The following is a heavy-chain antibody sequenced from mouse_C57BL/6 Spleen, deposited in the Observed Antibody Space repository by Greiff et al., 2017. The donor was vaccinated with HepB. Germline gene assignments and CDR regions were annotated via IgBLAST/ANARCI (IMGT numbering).Heavy chain of an antibody. V-gene: IGHV1-80*01. J-gene: IGHJ2*01. CDR1: GYAFSSYW. D-gene: IGHD1-1*01. CDR2: IYPGDGDT. Sequence: VQLVESGAELVKPGASVKISCKASGYAFSSYWMNWVKQRPGKGLEWIGQIYPGDGDTNYNGKVKGKATLTADKSSSTAYMQLSSLTSEDSAVYFCARWAVVRYFYYWGQGTTLTVSS. CDR3: ARWAVVRYFYY.